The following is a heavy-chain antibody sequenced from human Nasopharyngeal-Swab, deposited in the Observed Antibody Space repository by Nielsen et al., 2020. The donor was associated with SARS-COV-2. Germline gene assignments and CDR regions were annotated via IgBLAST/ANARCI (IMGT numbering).Heavy chain of an antibody. CDR2: IGDKDHNYAT. CDR3: TTDFYFDY. V-gene: IGHV3-73*01. Sequence: GGSLKISCAASGFIFSASAMHWVRQAPGKGLEWLGRIGDKDHNYATTYGASVKGRFTISRDDSKNTAFLQMDSLKTEDTALYYCTTDFYFDYWGQGTLVTVSS. CDR1: GFIFSASA. J-gene: IGHJ4*02.